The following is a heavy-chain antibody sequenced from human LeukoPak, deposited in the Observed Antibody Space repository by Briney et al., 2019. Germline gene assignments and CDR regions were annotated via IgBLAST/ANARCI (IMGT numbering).Heavy chain of an antibody. CDR3: ARDPRNVGLAP. J-gene: IGHJ5*02. V-gene: IGHV3-23*01. D-gene: IGHD2-15*01. CDR2: ISSSGGST. Sequence: GGSLRLSCAASGFTFRSYAMSWVRQAPGKGLEWVSAISSSGGSTYHADVVKGRFTMSRDNVKNTLYLQMNSLRVEDTAVYYCARDPRNVGLAPWGQGTLVTVSS. CDR1: GFTFRSYA.